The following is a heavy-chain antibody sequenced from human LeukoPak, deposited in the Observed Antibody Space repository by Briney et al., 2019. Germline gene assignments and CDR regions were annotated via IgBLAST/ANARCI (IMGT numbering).Heavy chain of an antibody. CDR2: INPSGGRT. CDR1: GYTFTSYY. D-gene: IGHD6-13*01. CDR3: ARGDLYSPMRPDNWFDP. V-gene: IGHV1-46*01. Sequence: ASVKVSCKASGYTFTSYYMHWVRQAPGQGLEWMGIINPSGGRTSYAQKFQGRVTMTRDMSTSTVYMELSSLRSEDTAVYYCARGDLYSPMRPDNWFDPWGQGTLVTVSS. J-gene: IGHJ5*02.